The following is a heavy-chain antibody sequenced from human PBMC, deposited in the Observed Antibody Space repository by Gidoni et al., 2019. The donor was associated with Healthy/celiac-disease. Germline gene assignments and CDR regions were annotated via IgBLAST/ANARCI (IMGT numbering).Heavy chain of an antibody. Sequence: QVQLVESGGVLVQPGGSLRLSCAASVFTFSDYYMSWIRQAPGKGLEWVSYISSSSSYTNYADSVKGRFTISRDNAKNSLYLQMNSLRAEDTAVYDCARDYRVRGVISWFDPWGQGTLVTVSS. CDR2: ISSSSSYT. V-gene: IGHV3-11*05. J-gene: IGHJ5*02. D-gene: IGHD3-10*01. CDR3: ARDYRVRGVISWFDP. CDR1: VFTFSDYY.